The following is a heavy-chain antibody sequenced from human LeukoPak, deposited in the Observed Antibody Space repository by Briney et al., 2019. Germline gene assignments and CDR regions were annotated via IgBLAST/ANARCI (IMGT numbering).Heavy chain of an antibody. CDR1: GDSISSYY. CDR2: IYYSGST. Sequence: SETLSLTCTVSGDSISSYYWSWIRQPPGKGLEWIGYIYYSGSTNYNPSLKSRVTISVDTSKNQFSLKLSSVTAADTAVYYCARSPGDLATKGGYYYYMDVWGKGTTVTVSS. CDR3: ARSPGDLATKGGYYYYMDV. D-gene: IGHD4-17*01. V-gene: IGHV4-59*01. J-gene: IGHJ6*03.